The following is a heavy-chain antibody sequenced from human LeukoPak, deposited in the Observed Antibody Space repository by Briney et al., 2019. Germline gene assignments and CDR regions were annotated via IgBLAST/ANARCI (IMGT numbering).Heavy chain of an antibody. CDR2: MSPKSGNT. CDR1: GHTLTSHE. Sequence: GASVKVSCKASGHTLTSHEINWVRQATGLGLEWLGWMSPKSGNTGYAQKFQGRVTMTRDTSISTAYMELSSLRFDDTAVYFCTREKDCADGICYEDWGQGTLVTVSS. CDR3: TREKDCADGICYED. J-gene: IGHJ4*02. D-gene: IGHD2-8*01. V-gene: IGHV1-8*01.